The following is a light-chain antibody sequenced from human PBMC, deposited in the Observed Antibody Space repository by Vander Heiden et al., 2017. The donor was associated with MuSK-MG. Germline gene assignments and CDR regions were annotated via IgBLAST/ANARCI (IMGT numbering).Light chain of an antibody. V-gene: IGKV4-1*01. CDR1: QSVLYSSNNKNY. J-gene: IGKJ4*01. Sequence: IVVPHSPDSLAVSLGERATINCKSSQSVLYSSNNKNYLVWYQQKPGQPPKLLIYWASTRECGVPGRFSGSGSGTDFTLTISSLQAEDVAVYYCQQYNDPPLTFGGGTKVEIK. CDR3: QQYNDPPLT. CDR2: WAS.